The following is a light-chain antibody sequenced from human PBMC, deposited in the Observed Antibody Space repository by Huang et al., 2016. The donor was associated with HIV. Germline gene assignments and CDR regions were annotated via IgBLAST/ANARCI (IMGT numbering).Light chain of an antibody. CDR3: QQYSSWPST. Sequence: ELVMTQSPATLSVSPGERATLSCRASQSFSSKLAWYQQKPGQNPRLLIYDASTRATGIPARFSGSGSGTEFTLTISSLQSEDFAVYYCQQYSSWPSTFGQGTKVEIK. J-gene: IGKJ1*01. CDR1: QSFSSK. V-gene: IGKV3-15*01. CDR2: DAS.